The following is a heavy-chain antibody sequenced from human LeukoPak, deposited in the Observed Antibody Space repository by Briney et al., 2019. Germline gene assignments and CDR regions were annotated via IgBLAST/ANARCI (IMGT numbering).Heavy chain of an antibody. J-gene: IGHJ4*02. CDR3: ARDFCSGGSCYSYFHY. CDR2: IYSSGGT. V-gene: IGHV4-59*01. CDR1: GGSISSYY. Sequence: SETLSLTCTVSGGSISSYYWSWIRQPPGKGLEWIGYIYSSGGTNYNPSLKSRVTISLDTSKNQFSLRLSSVTAADTAVYYCARDFCSGGSCYSYFHYWGQGTLVTVSS. D-gene: IGHD2-15*01.